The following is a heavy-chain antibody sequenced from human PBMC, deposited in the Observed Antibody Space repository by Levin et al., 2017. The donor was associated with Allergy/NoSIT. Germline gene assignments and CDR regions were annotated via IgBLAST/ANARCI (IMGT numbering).Heavy chain of an antibody. V-gene: IGHV3-30*04. CDR3: ARAGERGGATFFDY. CDR1: GFTFSSYA. CDR2: ISYDGSNK. J-gene: IGHJ4*02. D-gene: IGHD1-26*01. Sequence: PGESLKISCAASGFTFSSYAMHWVRQAPGKGLEWVAVISYDGSNKYYADSVKGRFTISRDNSKNTLYLQMNSLRAEDTAVYYCARAGERGGATFFDYWGQGTLVTVSS.